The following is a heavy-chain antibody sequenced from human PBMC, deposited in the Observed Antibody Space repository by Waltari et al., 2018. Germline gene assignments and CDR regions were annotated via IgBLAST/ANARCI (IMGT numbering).Heavy chain of an antibody. Sequence: QVQLQESGPGLVKPSETLSLTCTVSGGPISSYYWRWIRQPPGKGLEWIGYIYYSGSTNYNPSLKSRVTISVDTSKNQFSLKLSSVTAADTAVYYCVRGGGRGYSYGDFDYWGQGTLVTVSS. D-gene: IGHD5-18*01. CDR1: GGPISSYY. V-gene: IGHV4-59*01. CDR3: VRGGGRGYSYGDFDY. J-gene: IGHJ4*02. CDR2: IYYSGST.